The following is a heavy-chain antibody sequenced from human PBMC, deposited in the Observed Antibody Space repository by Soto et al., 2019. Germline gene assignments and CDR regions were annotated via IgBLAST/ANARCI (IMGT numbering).Heavy chain of an antibody. D-gene: IGHD1-20*01. CDR2: INHSGST. CDR3: ARGHQLTGTPTMPLLNYYYYGMDV. CDR1: GGSISSGGYY. J-gene: IGHJ6*02. Sequence: PSETLSLTCTVSGGSISSGGYYWTWIRQHPGKGLEWIGEINHSGSTNYNPSLKSRVTISVDTSKNQFSLKLSSVTAADTAVYYCARGHQLTGTPTMPLLNYYYYGMDVWGQGTTVTVSS. V-gene: IGHV4-31*03.